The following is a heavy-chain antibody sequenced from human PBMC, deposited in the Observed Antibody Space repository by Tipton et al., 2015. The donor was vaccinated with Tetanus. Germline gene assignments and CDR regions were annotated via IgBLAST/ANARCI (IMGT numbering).Heavy chain of an antibody. J-gene: IGHJ4*02. CDR3: ARGDTAMVHGIFDY. D-gene: IGHD5-18*01. CDR1: GGSISSSNW. CDR2: IYHSGST. V-gene: IGHV4-4*02. Sequence: TLSLTCAVSGGSISSSNWWSWVRQPPGKGLEWIGEIYHSGSTNYNPSLKSRVTISVDKSKNQFSRKLSSVTAADTAVYYCARGDTAMVHGIFDYWGQGTLVTVSS.